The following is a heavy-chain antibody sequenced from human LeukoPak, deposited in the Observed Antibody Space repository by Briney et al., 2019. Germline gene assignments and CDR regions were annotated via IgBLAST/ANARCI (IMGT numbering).Heavy chain of an antibody. CDR1: GGSISSYY. CDR2: IYYSGST. V-gene: IGHV4-59*01. D-gene: IGHD3-22*01. Sequence: SETLSLTCTVSGGSISSYYWSWIRQPPGKGLEWIGYIYYSGSTNYNPSLKSRVTISVDTSKNQFSLKLSSVTAADTAVYYCARDPEHDSSGHLFDYWGQGTLVTVSS. CDR3: ARDPEHDSSGHLFDY. J-gene: IGHJ4*02.